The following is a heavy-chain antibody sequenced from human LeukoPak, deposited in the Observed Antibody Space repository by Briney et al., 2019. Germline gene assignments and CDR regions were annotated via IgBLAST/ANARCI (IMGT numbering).Heavy chain of an antibody. J-gene: IGHJ4*02. V-gene: IGHV1-2*02. CDR2: INPNSGGT. D-gene: IGHD3-9*01. CDR3: ARGPDYDILTGYYTPEIDY. Sequence: GASVKVSCKASGYTFTGYYMHWVRQAPGQGLEWMGWINPNSGGTNYAQKFQGRVTMTRDTSISTAYMELSRLRSDDTAVYYCARGPDYDILTGYYTPEIDYWGQGTLVTVSS. CDR1: GYTFTGYY.